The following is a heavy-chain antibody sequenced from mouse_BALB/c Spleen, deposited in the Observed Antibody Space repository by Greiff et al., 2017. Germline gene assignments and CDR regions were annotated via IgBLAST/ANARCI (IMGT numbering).Heavy chain of an antibody. D-gene: IGHD2-4*01. V-gene: IGHV5-4*02. J-gene: IGHJ4*01. CDR2: ISDGGSYT. CDR3: ARGKGIYYDYATYAMDY. CDR1: GFTFSDYY. Sequence: EVKVEESGGGLVKPGGSLKLSCAASGFTFSDYYMYWVRQTPEKRLEWVATISDGGSYTYYPDSVKGRFTISRDNAKNNLYLQMSSLKSEDTAMYYCARGKGIYYDYATYAMDYWGQGTSVTVSS.